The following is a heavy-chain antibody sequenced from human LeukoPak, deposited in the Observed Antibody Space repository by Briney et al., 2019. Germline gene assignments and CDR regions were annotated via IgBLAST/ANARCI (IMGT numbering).Heavy chain of an antibody. CDR2: ISSSGSTI. J-gene: IGHJ4*02. CDR1: GFTFGSYE. V-gene: IGHV3-48*03. D-gene: IGHD3-10*01. Sequence: GGSLRLSCAASGFTFGSYEMNWVRQAPGKGLEWVSYISSSGSTIYYAASVKGRFTISRDNAKNSLYLQMNSLRAEDTAVYYCARDGKGRNRIGYYFDYWGQGTLVTVSS. CDR3: ARDGKGRNRIGYYFDY.